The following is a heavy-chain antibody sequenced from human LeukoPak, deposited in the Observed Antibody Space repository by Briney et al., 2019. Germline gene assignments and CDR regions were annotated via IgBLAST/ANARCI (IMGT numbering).Heavy chain of an antibody. D-gene: IGHD2-15*01. CDR3: ATEYKGY. CDR1: ELTFSTYW. J-gene: IGHJ4*02. V-gene: IGHV3-7*05. Sequence: RGSLRLSCVCSELTFSTYWMSWVRQAPWKGLEWLANIKQDGSEEDYVDSVKGRFTISRDNAKNSLYRQSNSLRGDDTGIYYCATEYKGYWGQGTLVTVS. CDR2: IKQDGSEE.